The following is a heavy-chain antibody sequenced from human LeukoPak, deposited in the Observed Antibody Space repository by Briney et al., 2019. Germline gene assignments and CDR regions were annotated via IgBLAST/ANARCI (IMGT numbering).Heavy chain of an antibody. CDR1: GYSFTSYW. CDR3: ARRERYCGGDCYAFDI. J-gene: IGHJ3*02. Sequence: GESLKISCKGSGYSFTSYWIGWVRQMPGKGLEWMGTIYPGDSDTRYSPSFQGQVTISADKSISTAYLQWSSLKASDTAMYYCARRERYCGGDCYAFDIWGQGTMVTVSS. V-gene: IGHV5-51*01. CDR2: IYPGDSDT. D-gene: IGHD2-21*01.